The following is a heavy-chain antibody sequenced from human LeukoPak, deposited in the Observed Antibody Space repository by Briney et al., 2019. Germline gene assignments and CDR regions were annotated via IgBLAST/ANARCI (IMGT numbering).Heavy chain of an antibody. CDR3: ATGATPEHDC. CDR2: INHSGST. J-gene: IGHJ4*02. Sequence: PSETLSLTCAVYGGSFSGYYWSWIRQPPGKGLEWIGEINHSGSTNYNPSLKSRVTISVDTSKNQFSLKLSSVTAADTAVYYCATGATPEHDCWGQGTLVTVSS. D-gene: IGHD1-26*01. CDR1: GGSFSGYY. V-gene: IGHV4-34*01.